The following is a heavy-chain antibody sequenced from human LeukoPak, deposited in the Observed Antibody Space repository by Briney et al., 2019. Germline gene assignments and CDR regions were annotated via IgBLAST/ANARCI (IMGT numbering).Heavy chain of an antibody. CDR2: IKQDGSEK. D-gene: IGHD2-21*02. CDR1: GFTFSTYW. CDR3: ARCAGPVETD. Sequence: PGGSLRPSCAASGFTFSTYWMSWVRQAPEKGLEWVANIKQDGSEKYSLDSVKGRFTISRDNAENSLYLQMNSLRAEDTAVYYCARCAGPVETDWGQGTLVTVSS. V-gene: IGHV3-7*03. J-gene: IGHJ4*02.